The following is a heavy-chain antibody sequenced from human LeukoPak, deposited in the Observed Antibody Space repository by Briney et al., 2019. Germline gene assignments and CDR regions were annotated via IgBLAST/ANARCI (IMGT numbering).Heavy chain of an antibody. D-gene: IGHD6-6*01. V-gene: IGHV3-23*01. Sequence: GSLRLSCAASGFTFSSYAMSWVRQAPGKGLEWVSAISGSGGSTYYADSVKGRFTISRDNSKNTLYLQMNSLRAEDTAVYYCAKDLGSSSWFDPWGQGTLVTVSS. CDR1: GFTFSSYA. CDR2: ISGSGGST. CDR3: AKDLGSSSWFDP. J-gene: IGHJ5*02.